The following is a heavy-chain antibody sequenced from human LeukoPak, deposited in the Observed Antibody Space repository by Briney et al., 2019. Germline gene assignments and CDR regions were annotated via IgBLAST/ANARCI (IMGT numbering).Heavy chain of an antibody. CDR1: GGSFSGYY. D-gene: IGHD2-2*01. CDR3: AREGGKKRFCSSTSCYGLGAFDI. CDR2: INHSGST. Sequence: SETLSLTCAVYGGSFSGYYWSWMRQPPRKGLEWIGEINHSGSTNYNPSLKSRVTISVDTSKNQFSLKLSSVTAADTAVYYCAREGGKKRFCSSTSCYGLGAFDIWGQGTMVTVSS. J-gene: IGHJ3*02. V-gene: IGHV4-34*01.